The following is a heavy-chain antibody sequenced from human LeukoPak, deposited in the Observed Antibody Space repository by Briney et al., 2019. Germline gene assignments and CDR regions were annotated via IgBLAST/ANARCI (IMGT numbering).Heavy chain of an antibody. CDR2: ISAHNGNT. CDR1: GYTFTSYG. J-gene: IGHJ4*02. D-gene: IGHD3-22*01. CDR3: ARDPTYYYDTSGYYKTTDY. Sequence: ASVKVSCKASGYTFTSYGISWVRQAPGQGLEGMGWISAHNGNTNYAQKLQGRVTMTTDTSTSTAYMELRSLTSDHQAVYYCARDPTYYYDTSGYYKTTDYWGQGTLVTVSS. V-gene: IGHV1-18*01.